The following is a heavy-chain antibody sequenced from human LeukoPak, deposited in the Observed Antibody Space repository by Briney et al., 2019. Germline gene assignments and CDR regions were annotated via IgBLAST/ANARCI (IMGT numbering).Heavy chain of an antibody. J-gene: IGHJ4*02. CDR1: GGTFSSYA. Sequence: GASVKVSCKASGGTFSSYAISWVRQAPGQGLEWMGWINAGNGNTKYSQKFQGRVTITRDTSASTAYMELSSLRSEDTAVYYCARYAYSSSWLLDYWGQGTLVTVSS. CDR2: INAGNGNT. CDR3: ARYAYSSSWLLDY. V-gene: IGHV1-3*01. D-gene: IGHD6-13*01.